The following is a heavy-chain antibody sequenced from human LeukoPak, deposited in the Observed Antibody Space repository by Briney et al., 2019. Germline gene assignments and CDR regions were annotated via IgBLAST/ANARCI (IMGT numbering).Heavy chain of an antibody. CDR2: ISYDGSNK. V-gene: IGHV3-30*04. D-gene: IGHD6-13*01. J-gene: IGHJ4*02. CDR1: GFTFSSYA. CDR3: ARGVDIAAAGN. Sequence: GGSLRLSCAASGFTFSSYAMHRVRQAPGKGLEWVAVISYDGSNKYYADSVKGRFTISRDNSKNTLYLQMNSLRAEDTAVYYCARGVDIAAAGNWGQGTLVTVSS.